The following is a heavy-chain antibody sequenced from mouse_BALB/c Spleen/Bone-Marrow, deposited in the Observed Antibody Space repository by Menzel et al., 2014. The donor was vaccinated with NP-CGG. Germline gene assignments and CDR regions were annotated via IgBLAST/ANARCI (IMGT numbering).Heavy chain of an antibody. CDR1: GFTFSSFG. CDR3: ARSYYGSSYYFDY. D-gene: IGHD1-1*01. Sequence: EVQPVESGGGLVQPGRSRKLSCAASGFTFSSFGMHWVRQAPEKGLEWVAYISSGSSTIYYADTVKGRFTISRDNPKNTLFLQMTSLRSEDTAMYYCARSYYGSSYYFDYWGQGTTLTVSS. J-gene: IGHJ2*01. V-gene: IGHV5-17*02. CDR2: ISSGSSTI.